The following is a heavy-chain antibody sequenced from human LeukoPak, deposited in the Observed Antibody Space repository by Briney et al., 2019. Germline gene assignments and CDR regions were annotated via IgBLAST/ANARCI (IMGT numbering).Heavy chain of an antibody. Sequence: PGGSLRLSCAASGFTFSSYAMSWVRPAPGKGLEWVSTITTSGDGTSYADSVKGRFTISRDNSKKTLYLQMNSLRAEDTALYFCAKRITTYFDYWGLGTLVTVSS. V-gene: IGHV3-23*01. CDR2: ITTSGDGT. CDR3: AKRITTYFDY. D-gene: IGHD2/OR15-2a*01. J-gene: IGHJ4*02. CDR1: GFTFSSYA.